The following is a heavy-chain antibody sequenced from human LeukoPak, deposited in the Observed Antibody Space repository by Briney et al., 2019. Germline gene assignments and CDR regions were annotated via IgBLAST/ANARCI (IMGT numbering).Heavy chain of an antibody. CDR3: ASPGGFGELFPSY. V-gene: IGHV5-51*01. D-gene: IGHD3-10*01. CDR2: LYAGDSDA. Sequence: GESLKISWKGSGYSFTSYWCGGVRQMPGKGLEWMGILYAGDSDARYSPSFQGQVTISADKSISTAYLQWSSLKASDTATYYCASPGGFGELFPSYWGQGTLVTVSS. J-gene: IGHJ4*02. CDR1: GYSFTSYW.